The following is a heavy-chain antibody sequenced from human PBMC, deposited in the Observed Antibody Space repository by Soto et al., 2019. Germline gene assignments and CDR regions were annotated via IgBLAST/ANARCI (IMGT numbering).Heavy chain of an antibody. CDR3: ARGRGPAGSY. CDR2: VYYRGST. V-gene: IGHV4-30-4*01. Sequence: QVQLQESGPGLVNPSQTLSLTCTVSGDSISSGGYYWSWIRQPPGKGLEWIGYVYYRGSTNYNPSLKSRVTISVDTSKNQFSLNLSSVTAADTAVYFCARGRGPAGSYWGQGTLVTVSS. CDR1: GDSISSGGYY. J-gene: IGHJ4*02. D-gene: IGHD1-26*01.